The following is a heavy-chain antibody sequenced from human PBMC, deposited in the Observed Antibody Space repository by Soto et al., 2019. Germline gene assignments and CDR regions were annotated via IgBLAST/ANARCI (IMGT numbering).Heavy chain of an antibody. CDR3: TRDGDGRMTTNPYYYYGMDV. D-gene: IGHD2-21*02. V-gene: IGHV4-59*01. CDR2: IDDAGST. CDR1: GGSMTSYY. Sequence: SETLSLTCRVSGGSMTSYYWNWLRQSPGKGLEWIGYIDDAGSTKFNPSLRSRVSMSILTSQGQVSLTLDSVTAADTAVYYCTRDGDGRMTTNPYYYYGMDVWGPGITVTVSS. J-gene: IGHJ6*02.